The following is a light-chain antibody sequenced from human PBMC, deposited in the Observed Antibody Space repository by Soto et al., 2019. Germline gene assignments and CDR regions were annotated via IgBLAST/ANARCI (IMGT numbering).Light chain of an antibody. Sequence: EIVMTQSPSTVSVSPGERVTLSCRASQSVSSNLAWYQQKPGQAPRLLISGASTRATGVPARFSGSGPGTEFTLTTTSLQAEDFAICYCQQYNTWPPTCSQGTKLYIK. J-gene: IGKJ1*01. V-gene: IGKV3-15*01. CDR3: QQYNTWPPT. CDR2: GAS. CDR1: QSVSSN.